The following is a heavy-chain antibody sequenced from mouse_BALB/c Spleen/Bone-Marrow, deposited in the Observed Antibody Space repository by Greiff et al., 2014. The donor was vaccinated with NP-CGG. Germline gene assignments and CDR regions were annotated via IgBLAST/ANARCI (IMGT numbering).Heavy chain of an antibody. J-gene: IGHJ3*01. V-gene: IGHV14-3*02. Sequence: EVQLQQSGAELVKPGASVKLSCTASGFNIKDTYMHWVKQRPEQGLEWIGRIDPANGNTNYDPKFQGKATITADTSSNTAYLQLSSLTSEDTAVYYCASYYYGSSYGFGHWGQGTLVTVSA. CDR2: IDPANGNT. CDR1: GFNIKDTY. D-gene: IGHD1-1*01. CDR3: ASYYYGSSYGFGH.